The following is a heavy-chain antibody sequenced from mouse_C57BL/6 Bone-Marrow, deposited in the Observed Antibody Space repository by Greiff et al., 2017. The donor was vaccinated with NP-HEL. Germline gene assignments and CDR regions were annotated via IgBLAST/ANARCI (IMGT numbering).Heavy chain of an antibody. CDR1: GFSFNTYA. J-gene: IGHJ3*01. Sequence: GGGLVQPKGSLKLSCAASGFSFNTYAMNWVRQAPGKGLEWVARIRSKSNNYATYYADSVKDRFTISRDDSESMLYLQMNNLKTEDTAMYYCVRHGRYYGNLAYWGQGTLVTVSA. D-gene: IGHD2-1*01. CDR3: VRHGRYYGNLAY. CDR2: IRSKSNNYAT. V-gene: IGHV10-1*01.